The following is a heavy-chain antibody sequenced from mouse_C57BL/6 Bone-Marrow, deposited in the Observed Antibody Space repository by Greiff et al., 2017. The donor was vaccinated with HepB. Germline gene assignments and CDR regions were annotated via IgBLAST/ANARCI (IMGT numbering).Heavy chain of an antibody. V-gene: IGHV7-1*01. CDR2: SRNKANDYTT. J-gene: IGHJ2*01. D-gene: IGHD2-3*01. CDR1: GFTFSDFY. CDR3: ARDDGYSFDY. Sequence: EVQLVESGGGLVQPGRSLRLSCATSGFTFSDFYMEWVRQAPGKGLEWIAASRNKANDYTTEYSASVKGRFIVSRDTSQSILYLQMNALRAEDTAIYYCARDDGYSFDYWGPGTTLTVSS.